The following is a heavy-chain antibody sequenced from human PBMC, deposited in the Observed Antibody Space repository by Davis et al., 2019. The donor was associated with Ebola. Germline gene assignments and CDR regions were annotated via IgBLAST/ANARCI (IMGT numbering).Heavy chain of an antibody. J-gene: IGHJ2*01. CDR3: ARVARGSVSPPSSYWYFDL. Sequence: GESLKISCAASGFMFGSYWMSWVRQAPGKGLEWVASVKQDEVEKYYVGSVKGRFSISRDNAKNSLYLQMAGLRADDTAVYYCARVARGSVSPPSSYWYFDLWGRGTPVTVFS. CDR1: GFMFGSYW. V-gene: IGHV3-7*01. CDR2: VKQDEVEK. D-gene: IGHD3-10*01.